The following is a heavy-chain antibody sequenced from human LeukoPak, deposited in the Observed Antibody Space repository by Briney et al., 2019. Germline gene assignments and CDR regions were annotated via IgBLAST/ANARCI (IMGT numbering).Heavy chain of an antibody. CDR3: ASLGCSSTSCYAPAHYYYYYGMDV. CDR1: GYSFTSYW. CDR2: IYPGDLDT. V-gene: IGHV5-51*01. Sequence: GEALQISSKGSGYSFTSYWIGWVRPMPGKGLEWMGIIYPGDLDTRNSPAFQGQVTISADSSISTAYLQWSSLKASNTAMYYCASLGCSSTSCYAPAHYYYYYGMDVWGQGTTVTVSS. J-gene: IGHJ6*02. D-gene: IGHD2-2*01.